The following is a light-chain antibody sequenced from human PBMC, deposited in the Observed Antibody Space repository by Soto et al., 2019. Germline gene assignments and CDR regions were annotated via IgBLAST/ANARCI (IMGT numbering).Light chain of an antibody. CDR1: SSDVGGYKY. V-gene: IGLV2-8*01. J-gene: IGLJ2*01. CDR3: SSYEGRNHLV. Sequence: QSTLTQPPSASGSPGQSVTISCAGTSSDVGGYKYVSWYQQHPGKVPKLIIYEVSERPSGVPERFSGSKSGNTASLTVSGLQAENEANYYCSSYEGRNHLVFGGGTKLPVL. CDR2: EVS.